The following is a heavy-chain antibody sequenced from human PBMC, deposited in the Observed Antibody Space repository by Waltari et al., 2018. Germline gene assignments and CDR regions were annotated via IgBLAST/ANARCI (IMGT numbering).Heavy chain of an antibody. Sequence: QLQLQESGPGLVKPSETLSLTCRVSGGSISSSSYYWSWIRQPPGKGREWIGSIYYTGTTYYNPSLKSRLTISVDTSKNQFSLKLTSVTAADTAVYYCAKRIQQNGLDLWGQGTTVIVS. J-gene: IGHJ6*02. D-gene: IGHD1-1*01. CDR3: AKRIQQNGLDL. CDR2: IYYTGTT. V-gene: IGHV4-39*01. CDR1: GGSISSSSYY.